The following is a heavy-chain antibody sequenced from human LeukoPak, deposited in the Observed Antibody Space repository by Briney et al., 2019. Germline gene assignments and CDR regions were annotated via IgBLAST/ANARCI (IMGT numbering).Heavy chain of an antibody. J-gene: IGHJ4*02. CDR1: GDSISSYY. CDR2: IYYSGST. D-gene: IGHD6-13*01. V-gene: IGHV4-59*01. CDR3: ARAAAGTRFSRFDS. Sequence: SETLSLTCTVSGDSISSYYWNWIRQPPGKGLEWIGYIYYSGSTNYNPSLKSRVTISVDTSKSQFSLNLNSVNTADTAVYYCARAAAGTRFSRFDSWGQGTLVTVSS.